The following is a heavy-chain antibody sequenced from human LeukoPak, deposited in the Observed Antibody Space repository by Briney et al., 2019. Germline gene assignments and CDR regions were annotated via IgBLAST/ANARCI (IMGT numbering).Heavy chain of an antibody. Sequence: SETPSLTCAVYGDSFSGYYWSYIRQPPGKGLEWIGEITHSGSTNYNPSLKSRVTISVDTSKNQFSLKVRLVTAADTAVYYCARDGYNPVPFDFWGQGTVVTVSS. D-gene: IGHD5-24*01. J-gene: IGHJ3*01. CDR1: GDSFSGYY. V-gene: IGHV4-34*01. CDR2: ITHSGST. CDR3: ARDGYNPVPFDF.